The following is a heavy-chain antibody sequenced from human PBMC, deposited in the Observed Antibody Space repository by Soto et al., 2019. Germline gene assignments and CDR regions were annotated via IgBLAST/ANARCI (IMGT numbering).Heavy chain of an antibody. D-gene: IGHD3-10*01. J-gene: IGHJ6*02. CDR3: AKAKGFGELLWYYYYDMDV. Sequence: EVQLLESGGGLVQPGGSLRLSCAASGFTFSSYAMSWVRQAPGKGLEWVSAISRTGGGTYYADSVKGRFTISRDNSKNTLYLQMNSLRAEDTAVYYCAKAKGFGELLWYYYYDMDVWGQGTTVTVSS. V-gene: IGHV3-23*01. CDR1: GFTFSSYA. CDR2: ISRTGGGT.